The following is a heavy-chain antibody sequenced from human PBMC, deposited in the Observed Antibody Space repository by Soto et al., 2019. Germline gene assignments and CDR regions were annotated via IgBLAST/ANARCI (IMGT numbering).Heavy chain of an antibody. D-gene: IGHD3-22*01. CDR1: GFTFSNFA. Sequence: GGSLRLSCAASGFTFSNFAMHWFRQAPGKGLEWVSVIYSGGYTNYADSVKGRFIVSRDSPKNTLYLQMDSLRAEDTAVYYCAREAIIVIAAPEYYFDYWGQGTLVTVSS. V-gene: IGHV3-66*01. CDR3: AREAIIVIAAPEYYFDY. J-gene: IGHJ4*02. CDR2: IYSGGYT.